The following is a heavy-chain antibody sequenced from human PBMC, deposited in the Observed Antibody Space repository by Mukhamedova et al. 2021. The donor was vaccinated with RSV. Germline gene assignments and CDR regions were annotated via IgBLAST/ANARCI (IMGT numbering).Heavy chain of an antibody. V-gene: IGHV1-69*10. Sequence: GLEWMGGIIPILGIANYAQKFQGRVTITADKSTSTAYMELSSLRSEDTAVYYCARGRGYSGYVTQVDYWGQGTLVTVSS. J-gene: IGHJ4*02. CDR3: ARGRGYSGYVTQVDY. D-gene: IGHD5-12*01. CDR2: IIPILGIA.